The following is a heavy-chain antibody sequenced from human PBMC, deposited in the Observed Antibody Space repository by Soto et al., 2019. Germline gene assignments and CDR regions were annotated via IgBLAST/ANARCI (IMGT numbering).Heavy chain of an antibody. CDR3: ARGVNSPVEGYDAFDI. V-gene: IGHV1-69*13. Sequence: SVKVSCKASGGTFSSYAISWVRQAPGQGLEWMGGIIPIFGTANYAQKFQGRVTITADESTSTAYMELSSLRSEDTAVYYCARGVNSPVEGYDAFDIWGQGTMVTVSS. CDR1: GGTFSSYA. D-gene: IGHD2-15*01. CDR2: IIPIFGTA. J-gene: IGHJ3*02.